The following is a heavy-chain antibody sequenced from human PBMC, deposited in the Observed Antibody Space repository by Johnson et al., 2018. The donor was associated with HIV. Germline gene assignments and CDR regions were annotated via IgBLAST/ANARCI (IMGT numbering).Heavy chain of an antibody. V-gene: IGHV3-30*04. CDR3: AKDLSSGWYRAFDI. CDR1: GFTFSSYA. J-gene: IGHJ3*02. D-gene: IGHD6-19*01. CDR2: IGYDGSDK. Sequence: QVQLVESGGGVVQPGRSLRLSCAASGFTFSSYAMHWVRQAPGKGLEWVAVIGYDGSDKYYADSVKGRFTISRDNSKNTLYLQMNSLRAEDTAVYYCAKDLSSGWYRAFDIWGQGTMVTVSS.